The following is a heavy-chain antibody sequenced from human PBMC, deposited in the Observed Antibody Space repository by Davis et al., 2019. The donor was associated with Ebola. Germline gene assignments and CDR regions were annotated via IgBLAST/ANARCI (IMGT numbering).Heavy chain of an antibody. V-gene: IGHV5-10-1*01. CDR2: IDPSDSKT. CDR3: ARFSGDFWLGSYISPHYYFDY. J-gene: IGHJ4*02. Sequence: GGSLRLSCKGSGYYFTSYWISWVRQMPGRGLEWMGRIDPSDSKTNYSPSFQGHVTISVDKSISTVYLQWSSLKASDTAMYYCARFSGDFWLGSYISPHYYFDYWGQGTLVTVSS. CDR1: GYYFTSYW. D-gene: IGHD3-3*01.